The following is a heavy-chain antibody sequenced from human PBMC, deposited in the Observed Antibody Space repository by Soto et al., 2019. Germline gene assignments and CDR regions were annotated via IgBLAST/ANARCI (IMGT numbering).Heavy chain of an antibody. CDR2: MHHSGRT. Sequence: SETLSLTCAVSGAYMRNDYYYWSWVRQKPGKDLEWIGHMHHSGRTHYNPSLKSRVAISVDTSKNQFSLYLNSVTAADTAVYYCARWVEVSLDYFDSWGQGTLVTVSS. J-gene: IGHJ4*02. D-gene: IGHD2-15*01. CDR1: GAYMRNDYYY. V-gene: IGHV4-31*11. CDR3: ARWVEVSLDYFDS.